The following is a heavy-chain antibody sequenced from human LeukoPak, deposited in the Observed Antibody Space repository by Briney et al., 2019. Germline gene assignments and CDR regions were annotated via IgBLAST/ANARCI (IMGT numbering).Heavy chain of an antibody. D-gene: IGHD3-10*01. CDR1: GFTFDHYA. CDR3: AKDMGDYYGSGSYPLFHY. CDR2: ITGDGSST. V-gene: IGHV3-43*02. J-gene: IGHJ4*02. Sequence: GGSLRLSCAASGFTFDHYAMHWVRQAPGKGLEWVSLITGDGSSTYYADSVKGRFTISRDSSKNSLYLQMSSLRTEDIALYYCAKDMGDYYGSGSYPLFHYWGQGTLVTVSS.